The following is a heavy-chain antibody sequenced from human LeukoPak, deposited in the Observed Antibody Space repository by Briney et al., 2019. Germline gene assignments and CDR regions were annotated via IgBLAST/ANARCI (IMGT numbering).Heavy chain of an antibody. CDR1: GLTSSSYA. CDR3: AKDRGRGTYYPDPFDY. J-gene: IGHJ4*02. CDR2: ISGSGSST. D-gene: IGHD1-26*01. V-gene: IGHV3-23*01. Sequence: PGGSLRLSCAASGLTSSSYAMSWVRQAPGKGLEWVSAISGSGSSTYYAESVKGRFTISRDDSKNTVYLQMNSLRADDTALYYCAKDRGRGTYYPDPFDYWGQGILVTVSS.